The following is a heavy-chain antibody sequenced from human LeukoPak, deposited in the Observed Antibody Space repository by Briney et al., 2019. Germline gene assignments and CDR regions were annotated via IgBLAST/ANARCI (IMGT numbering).Heavy chain of an antibody. V-gene: IGHV3-23*01. Sequence: GGSLRLSCAASGFTFSSYAMSWVRQAPGKGLEWVSAISGSGGSTYYADSVKGRFTISRDNSKNTLYLQMNSLRAEDTAVYYCAKDVSSSGDRRSWLMGDAFGIWVQGRMVTV. CDR2: ISGSGGST. CDR1: GFTFSSYA. J-gene: IGHJ3*02. D-gene: IGHD6-13*01. CDR3: AKDVSSSGDRRSWLMGDAFGI.